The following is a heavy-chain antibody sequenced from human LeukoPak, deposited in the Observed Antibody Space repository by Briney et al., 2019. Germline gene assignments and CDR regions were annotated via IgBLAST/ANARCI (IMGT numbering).Heavy chain of an antibody. J-gene: IGHJ5*02. V-gene: IGHV5-51*01. CDR3: ARLSAPMDWFDP. Sequence: GESLKITCKGSGYSFTSYWIGWVRQMPGKGLEWMGIIHPGDSDTRYSPSLQGQVTISADKSISTAYLQWSSLKASDTAMYYCARLSAPMDWFDPWGQGTLVTVSS. CDR2: IHPGDSDT. D-gene: IGHD5-24*01. CDR1: GYSFTSYW.